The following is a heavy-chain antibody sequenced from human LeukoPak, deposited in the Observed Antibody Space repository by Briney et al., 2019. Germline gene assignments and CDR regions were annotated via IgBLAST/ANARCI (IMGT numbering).Heavy chain of an antibody. V-gene: IGHV4-39*01. CDR2: IDYSGST. CDR3: ARHVDTVGAFDI. J-gene: IGHJ3*02. D-gene: IGHD5-18*01. CDR1: GGSISSSSYY. Sequence: SETLSLTCTVSGGSISSSSYYWGWIRQPPGKGLEWIGSIDYSGSTYYNPSLKSRVTISVDTSKNQFSLKLSSVTAADTAVYYCARHVDTVGAFDIWGQGTMVTVSS.